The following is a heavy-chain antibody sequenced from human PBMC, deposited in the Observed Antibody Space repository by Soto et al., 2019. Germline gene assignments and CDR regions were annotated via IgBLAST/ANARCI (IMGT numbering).Heavy chain of an antibody. J-gene: IGHJ5*02. CDR1: GFTFSSYW. Sequence: GGSLRLSCAASGFTFSSYWMHWVRQAPGKGLVWVSRINSDGSSTSYADSVKGRFTISRDNAKNTLYLQMNSLRAEDTAVYYCARGSLSSIAAHWFDPWGQGTLVTVSS. CDR2: INSDGSST. V-gene: IGHV3-74*01. CDR3: ARGSLSSIAAHWFDP. D-gene: IGHD6-6*01.